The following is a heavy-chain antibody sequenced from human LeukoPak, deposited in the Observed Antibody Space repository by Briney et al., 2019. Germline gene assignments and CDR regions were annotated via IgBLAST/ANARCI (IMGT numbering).Heavy chain of an antibody. J-gene: IGHJ2*01. CDR1: GYSFTSYW. Sequence: PGESLKISCKGSGYSFTSYWIGWVRQLPGKGLEWMGIIYPGDSDTRYSPSFQGQVTISADKSISTAYLQWSSLKASDTAMYYCARNPYGSGSYYKAPWWYFDLWGRGTLVTVSS. D-gene: IGHD3-10*01. CDR2: IYPGDSDT. CDR3: ARNPYGSGSYYKAPWWYFDL. V-gene: IGHV5-51*01.